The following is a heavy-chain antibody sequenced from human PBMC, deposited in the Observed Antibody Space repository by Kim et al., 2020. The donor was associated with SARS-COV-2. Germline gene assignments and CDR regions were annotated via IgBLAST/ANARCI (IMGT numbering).Heavy chain of an antibody. D-gene: IGHD1-7*01. V-gene: IGHV4-59*01. CDR3: ARAVTGTLRFDP. Sequence: NYTPSLQSRVTISVDTSKNQFSLKLSSVTAADTAVYYCARAVTGTLRFDPWGQGTLVTVSS. J-gene: IGHJ5*02.